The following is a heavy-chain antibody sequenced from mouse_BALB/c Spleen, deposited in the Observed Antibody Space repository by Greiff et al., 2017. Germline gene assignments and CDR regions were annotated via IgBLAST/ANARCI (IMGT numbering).Heavy chain of an antibody. D-gene: IGHD2-1*01. V-gene: IGHV1S22*01. CDR2: IYPGSGST. CDR1: GYTFTSYW. Sequence: LQQPGSELVRPGASVKLSCKASGYTFTSYWMHWVKQRHGQGLEWIGNIYPGSGSTNYDEKFKSKGTLTVDTSSSTAYMHLSSLTSEDSAVYYCTRQDYGNYRFDYWGQGTTLTVSS. J-gene: IGHJ2*01. CDR3: TRQDYGNYRFDY.